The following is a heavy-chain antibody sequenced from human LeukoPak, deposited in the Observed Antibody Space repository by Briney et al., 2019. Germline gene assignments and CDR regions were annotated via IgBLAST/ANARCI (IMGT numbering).Heavy chain of an antibody. CDR2: INHSGST. CDR3: ARGRGYSCGPSPGRDMDV. D-gene: IGHD5-18*01. V-gene: IGHV4-34*01. J-gene: IGHJ6*03. CDR1: GGSFSGYY. Sequence: SETLSLTCAVYGGSFSGYYWSWIRQPPGKGLEWIGEINHSGSTNYNPSLKSRVTISVDTSKNQFSLKLSSVTAADTAVYYCARGRGYSCGPSPGRDMDVWGKGTTVTVSS.